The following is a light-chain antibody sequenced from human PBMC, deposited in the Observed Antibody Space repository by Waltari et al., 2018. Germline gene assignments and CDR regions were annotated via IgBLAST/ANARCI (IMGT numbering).Light chain of an antibody. V-gene: IGKV3-11*01. CDR1: QSVSTY. CDR3: QQRSNWPLT. Sequence: EIVLTQSPGTLSLSPGERATLSCRASQSVSTYLLWYQQKPGQAPRLLINDASNRATGIPARFSGSGSGTDFTLTISRLEPEDFAVYYCQQRSNWPLTFGQGTKVEI. CDR2: DAS. J-gene: IGKJ1*01.